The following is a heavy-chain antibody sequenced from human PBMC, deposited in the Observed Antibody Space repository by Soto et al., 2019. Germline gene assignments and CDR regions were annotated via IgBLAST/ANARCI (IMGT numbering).Heavy chain of an antibody. CDR2: ISSSSGYT. V-gene: IGHV3-11*06. J-gene: IGHJ4*02. Sequence: QVHLVESGGDLVRPGGSLRLSCAVSGFTFSDYYMSWIRQAQGNGLEWLSSISSSSGYTNYADSVRGRFTISRDNAKNPLYLQMGSLIAEDTDVYYCARVVDYGDYRFDYWGQGTMVTVSS. CDR3: ARVVDYGDYRFDY. CDR1: GFTFSDYY. D-gene: IGHD4-17*01.